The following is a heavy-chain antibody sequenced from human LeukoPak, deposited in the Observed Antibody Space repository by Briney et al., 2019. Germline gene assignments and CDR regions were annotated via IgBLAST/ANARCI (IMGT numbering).Heavy chain of an antibody. D-gene: IGHD3-10*01. V-gene: IGHV3-74*01. CDR2: INSDGSST. Sequence: GGSLRLSCAASGFTFSSYWMTWVRQAPGKGLVWVSRINSDGSSTSYADSVKGRFTISRDNAKNSLYLQMNSLRAEDTAVYYCARAITMVRGVPAYYYYGMDVWGKGTTVTVSS. CDR1: GFTFSSYW. CDR3: ARAITMVRGVPAYYYYGMDV. J-gene: IGHJ6*04.